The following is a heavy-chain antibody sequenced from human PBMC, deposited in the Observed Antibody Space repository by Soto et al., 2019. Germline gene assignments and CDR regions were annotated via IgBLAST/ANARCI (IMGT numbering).Heavy chain of an antibody. J-gene: IGHJ6*01. CDR1: GGSFSSYA. V-gene: IGHV1-69*12. CDR3: AIVPSSAEAILSSSGMDV. Sequence: QVQLVQSGAEVKKPGSSVKVSCKASGGSFSSYAISWVRQAPGQGLEWMGEFIPVFGTAKYAQRFQGRVTITADESTSTAYMELSSLRSEDTAVYYCAIVPSSAEAILSSSGMDVWGQGTTVTVSS. CDR2: FIPVFGTA. D-gene: IGHD6-19*01.